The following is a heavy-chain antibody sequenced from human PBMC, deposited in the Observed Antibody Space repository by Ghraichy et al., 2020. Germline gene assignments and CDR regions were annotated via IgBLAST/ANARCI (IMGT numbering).Heavy chain of an antibody. CDR1: GFTFSSYW. CDR3: AREMTIFEPILDY. Sequence: GGSLRLSCAASGFTFSSYWMSWVRQAPGKGLEWVANIKQDGSEKYYVDSVKGRFTISRDNAKNSLYLQMNSLRAEDTAVYYCAREMTIFEPILDYWGQGTLVTVSS. J-gene: IGHJ4*02. CDR2: IKQDGSEK. D-gene: IGHD3-3*01. V-gene: IGHV3-7*03.